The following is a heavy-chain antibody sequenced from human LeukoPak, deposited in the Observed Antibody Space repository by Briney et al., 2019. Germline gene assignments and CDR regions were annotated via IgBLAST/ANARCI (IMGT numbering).Heavy chain of an antibody. CDR1: GFSFSSYG. V-gene: IGHV3-33*01. J-gene: IGHJ4*02. Sequence: GGSLRLSCSASGFSFSSYGMHWVRQAPGKGLEWVAVIWNDGSHQYYADSEKGRFTISRDNSRNTVYLQMDRLRVEDTAVYYCARDAPEYGYSHFDWWGQGTLVTVSS. CDR3: ARDAPEYGYSHFDW. D-gene: IGHD4-17*01. CDR2: IWNDGSHQ.